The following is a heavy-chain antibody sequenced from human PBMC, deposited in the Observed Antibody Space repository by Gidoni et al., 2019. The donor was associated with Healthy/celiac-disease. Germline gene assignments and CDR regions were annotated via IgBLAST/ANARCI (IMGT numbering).Heavy chain of an antibody. CDR2: IRSSSSYI. V-gene: IGHV3-21*01. D-gene: IGHD6-13*01. CDR3: ARDLAAAGRDY. CDR1: GFTFSSYS. J-gene: IGHJ4*02. Sequence: EVQLLESGGGLVKPGGSLRLYCSSSGFTFSSYSMNWVRQAPGKGPEWNSSIRSSSSYIYYAESVKGRFTISRDNAKNSLYLQMNSLRAEDTGVYYCARDLAAAGRDYWGQGTLVTVSS.